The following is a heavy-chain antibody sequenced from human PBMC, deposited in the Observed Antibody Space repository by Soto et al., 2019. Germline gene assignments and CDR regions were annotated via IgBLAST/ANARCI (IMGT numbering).Heavy chain of an antibody. CDR1: GFTFSNAW. D-gene: IGHD6-13*01. V-gene: IGHV3-15*07. CDR3: AKDLKPFIAAGFDY. J-gene: IGHJ4*02. Sequence: GGSLRLSCAASGFTFSNAWMNWVRQAPGKGLEWVGRIKSKTDGGTTDYAAPVKGRFTISRDDSKNTLYLQMNSLRAEDTAVYYCAKDLKPFIAAGFDYWGQGTPVTVSS. CDR2: IKSKTDGGTT.